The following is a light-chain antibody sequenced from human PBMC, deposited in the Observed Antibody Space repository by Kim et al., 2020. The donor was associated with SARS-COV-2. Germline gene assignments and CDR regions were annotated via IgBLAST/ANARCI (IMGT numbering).Light chain of an antibody. Sequence: VSPGQTTSITCSGDKLGDKYACWYQQKPGQSPVLGIYQDSKRPSGIPERFSGSNSGNTATLTISGTQAMDEADYYCQAWDSSTVVFGGGTQLTVL. CDR1: KLGDKY. J-gene: IGLJ2*01. V-gene: IGLV3-1*01. CDR2: QDS. CDR3: QAWDSSTVV.